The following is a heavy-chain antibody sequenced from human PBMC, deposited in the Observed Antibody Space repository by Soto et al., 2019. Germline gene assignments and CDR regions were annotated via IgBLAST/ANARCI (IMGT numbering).Heavy chain of an antibody. CDR1: GFTFSSYA. CDR2: ISGSGGST. V-gene: IGHV3-23*01. Sequence: GGSLRLSCAASGFTFSSYAMSWVRQAPGKGLEWVSAISGSGGSTYYADSVKGRFTISRDNSKNTLCLQMNSLGAEDTAVYYCAKDYDSSGYYYSFDYWGQGTLVTVSS. J-gene: IGHJ4*02. CDR3: AKDYDSSGYYYSFDY. D-gene: IGHD3-22*01.